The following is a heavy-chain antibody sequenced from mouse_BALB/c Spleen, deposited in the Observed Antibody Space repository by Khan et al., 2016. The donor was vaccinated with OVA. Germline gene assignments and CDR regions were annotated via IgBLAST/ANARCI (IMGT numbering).Heavy chain of an antibody. CDR3: ARDSNFDY. CDR1: GFTFSRFG. V-gene: IGHV5-17*02. CDR2: ISSGSSTI. Sequence: EVELVESGGGLVQPGGSRKLSCAASGFTFSRFGMHWVRQAPEKGLEWVAYISSGSSTIYYADTVKGRFTISRDNPKNTLFLQMTSLRSKDTAMYYCARDSNFDYWGQGTTLTVSS. J-gene: IGHJ2*01.